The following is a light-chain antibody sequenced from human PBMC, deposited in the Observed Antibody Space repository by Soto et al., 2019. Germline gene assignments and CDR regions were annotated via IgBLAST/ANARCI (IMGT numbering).Light chain of an antibody. CDR1: QSVSSN. Sequence: ETVMTQSPATLSVSPGERATLSCRASQSVSSNLAWYQQKPGQAPRFLMYGASSRATGIPARFSASGSGTEFTLTISSLQSEDFAVYCCQQYNNWPPTFGQGTKVDIK. V-gene: IGKV3-15*01. CDR3: QQYNNWPPT. J-gene: IGKJ1*01. CDR2: GAS.